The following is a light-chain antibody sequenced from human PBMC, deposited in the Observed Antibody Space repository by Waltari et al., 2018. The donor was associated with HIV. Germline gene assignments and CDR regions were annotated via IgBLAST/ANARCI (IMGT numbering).Light chain of an antibody. V-gene: IGKV1-9*01. CDR3: QQLNRYPLT. Sequence: DIQLTTSPSLLSASVGDRVTITCRPSQGISSYLAWYQQKPGKAPRLLIYAASTLQSGVPSRFSGSGSGTEFTLTISSLQPEDFATYYCQQLNRYPLTFGPGTKVDIK. CDR2: AAS. J-gene: IGKJ3*01. CDR1: QGISSY.